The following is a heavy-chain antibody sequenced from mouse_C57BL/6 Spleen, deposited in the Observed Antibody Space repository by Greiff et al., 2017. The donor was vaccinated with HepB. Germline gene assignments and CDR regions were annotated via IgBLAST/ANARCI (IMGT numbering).Heavy chain of an antibody. V-gene: IGHV1-31*01. J-gene: IGHJ3*01. Sequence: VQLQQSGPELVKPGASVKISCKASGYSFTGYYMHWVKQSHGNILDWIGYIYPYNGVSSYNQKFKGKATLTVDKSSSTAYMELRSLTSEDAAVYYGARSSHYDYGTWFAYWGQGTLVTVAA. CDR3: ARSSHYDYGTWFAY. CDR2: IYPYNGVS. CDR1: GYSFTGYY. D-gene: IGHD2-4*01.